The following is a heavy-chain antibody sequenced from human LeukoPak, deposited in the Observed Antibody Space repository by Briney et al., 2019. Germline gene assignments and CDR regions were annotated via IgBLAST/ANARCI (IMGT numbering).Heavy chain of an antibody. Sequence: GGSLRLSCAGSGFTFSSYAMSWARQAPGKGLEWVSTIIGSGVTTYYADSVKGRFTISRDNSKNTLHLQVNSLRAEDTAVYYCAKDASDTGYYFDYWGQGTLVTVSS. CDR3: AKDASDTGYYFDY. J-gene: IGHJ4*02. D-gene: IGHD1-14*01. CDR2: IIGSGVTT. V-gene: IGHV3-23*01. CDR1: GFTFSSYA.